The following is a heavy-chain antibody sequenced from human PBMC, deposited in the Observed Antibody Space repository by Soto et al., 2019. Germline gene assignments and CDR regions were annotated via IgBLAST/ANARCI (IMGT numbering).Heavy chain of an antibody. D-gene: IGHD3-22*01. CDR2: ISGSGGST. CDR1: GFTFISYA. J-gene: IGHJ1*01. Sequence: LRLSFAASGFTFISYAISWVRQAPGKGLEWVSAISGSGGSTYYADSVKGRFTISRDNSKNTLYLQMNSLRAEDTAVYYCASLNTYYYDSSGVRAEYFQHWGQGTLVTVSS. CDR3: ASLNTYYYDSSGVRAEYFQH. V-gene: IGHV3-23*01.